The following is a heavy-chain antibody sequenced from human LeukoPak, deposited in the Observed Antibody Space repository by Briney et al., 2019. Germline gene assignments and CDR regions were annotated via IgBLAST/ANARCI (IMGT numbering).Heavy chain of an antibody. CDR3: ARSWTSLGDSSAYFDL. D-gene: IGHD4-17*01. CDR1: GGSISSYY. CDR2: IYYSGST. V-gene: IGHV4-59*01. Sequence: SETLSLTCTVSGGSISSYYWSWIRQPPGKGLEWIGYIYYSGSTNYNPSLKSRVTISVDTSKNQFSLKLSSVTAADTAVYYCARSWTSLGDSSAYFDLWGRGPLVPVSS. J-gene: IGHJ2*01.